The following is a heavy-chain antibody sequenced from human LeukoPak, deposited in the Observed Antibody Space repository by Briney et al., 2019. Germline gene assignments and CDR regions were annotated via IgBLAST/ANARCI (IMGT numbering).Heavy chain of an antibody. CDR1: GYTFTGYY. J-gene: IGHJ5*02. Sequence: ASVKVSCKASGYTFTGYYMHWVRQAPEQGLEWMGWINPNSGGTNYAQKFQGRVTMTRDTSISTAYMELSRLRSDDTAVYYCARVPMVRGVIYWFDPWGQGTLVTVSS. CDR2: INPNSGGT. V-gene: IGHV1-2*02. D-gene: IGHD3-10*01. CDR3: ARVPMVRGVIYWFDP.